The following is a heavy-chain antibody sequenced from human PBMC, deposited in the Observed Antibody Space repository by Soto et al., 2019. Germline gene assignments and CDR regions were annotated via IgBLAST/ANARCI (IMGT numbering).Heavy chain of an antibody. CDR1: GFTFSSYS. CDR2: ISSSSSTI. CDR3: ARDDLAYFDY. Sequence: GGSLRLSCAASGFTFSSYSMNWVRQAPGKGLEWVSYISSSSSTIYYADSVKGRFTISRDNAKNSLYLQMNSLRAEDTAVYYCARDDLAYFDYWGQGTLVTVSS. J-gene: IGHJ4*02. V-gene: IGHV3-48*01.